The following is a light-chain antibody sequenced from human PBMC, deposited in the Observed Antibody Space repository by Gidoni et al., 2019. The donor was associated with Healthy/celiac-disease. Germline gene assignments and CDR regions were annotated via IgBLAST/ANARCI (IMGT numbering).Light chain of an antibody. V-gene: IGLV2-14*03. Sequence: QSALTPPSSVSGPPGQSITISCTGTSSDVGGYNYVSWYQQHPGKAPKLMIYDVSNRPSGVSNRFSGSKSGNTASLTISGLQAEDEADYYCSSYTSSSLYVFGTGTKVTVL. CDR1: SSDVGGYNY. CDR3: SSYTSSSLYV. CDR2: DVS. J-gene: IGLJ1*01.